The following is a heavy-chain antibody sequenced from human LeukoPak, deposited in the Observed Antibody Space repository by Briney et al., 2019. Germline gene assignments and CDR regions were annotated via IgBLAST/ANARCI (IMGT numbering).Heavy chain of an antibody. Sequence: ASVKVSCKASGYTFTGYYMHWVRQAPGQGLEWMGWINPDSGGTNYAQKFQGRVTMTRDTSISTAYMELSRLRSDDTAVYYCARPEGAKYYFDYWGQGTLVTVSS. V-gene: IGHV1-2*02. J-gene: IGHJ4*02. CDR2: INPDSGGT. CDR1: GYTFTGYY. D-gene: IGHD4/OR15-4a*01. CDR3: ARPEGAKYYFDY.